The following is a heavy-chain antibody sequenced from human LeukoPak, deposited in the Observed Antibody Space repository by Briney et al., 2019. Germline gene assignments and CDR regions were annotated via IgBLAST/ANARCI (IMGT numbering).Heavy chain of an antibody. D-gene: IGHD3-22*01. CDR1: GGTFSSYA. V-gene: IGHV1-69*05. J-gene: IGHJ4*02. CDR2: IIPIFGTA. CDR3: ARDSPVNYYYDSSGYYNHFDY. Sequence: SVKVSCKASGGTFSSYAISWVRQAPGQGLEWMGRIIPIFGTANYAQKFQGRVTITTDESTSTAYMELSSLRSEDTAVYYCARDSPVNYYYDSSGYYNHFDYWGQGTLVTVSS.